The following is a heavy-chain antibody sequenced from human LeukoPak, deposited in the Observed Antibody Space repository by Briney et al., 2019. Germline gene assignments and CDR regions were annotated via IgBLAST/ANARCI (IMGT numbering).Heavy chain of an antibody. CDR2: MNPNSGNT. CDR3: ARVTYSSSWYPLSDYYYYMGV. V-gene: IGHV1-8*01. Sequence: GASVKVSCKASGYTFTSYDINWVRQATGQGLEWMGWMNPNSGNTGYAQKFQGRVTMTRSTSISTAYMELSSLRSEDTAVYYCARVTYSSSWYPLSDYYYYMGVWGKGTTVTVSS. CDR1: GYTFTSYD. D-gene: IGHD6-13*01. J-gene: IGHJ6*03.